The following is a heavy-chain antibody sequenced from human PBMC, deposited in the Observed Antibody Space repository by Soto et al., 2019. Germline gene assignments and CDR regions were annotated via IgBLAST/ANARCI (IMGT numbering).Heavy chain of an antibody. CDR1: DFSFGNYW. V-gene: IGHV3-74*01. D-gene: IGHD4-17*01. CDR3: ARERDPGDHFP. Sequence: EEQLVESGGGLVQPGGSLRLSCAASDFSFGNYWMHWVRQAPGKGLAWVSRINSGGSFASYADSVKGRVTISRDNAKNTLYLQMDSLRAEETAIYYCARERDPGDHFPWGQGTLVTVSS. J-gene: IGHJ5*01. CDR2: INSGGSFA.